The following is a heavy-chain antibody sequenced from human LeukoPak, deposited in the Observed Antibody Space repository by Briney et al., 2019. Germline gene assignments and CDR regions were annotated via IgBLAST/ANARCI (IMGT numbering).Heavy chain of an antibody. V-gene: IGHV4-39*01. CDR3: ARLSNSANFDY. CDR1: GGSISSSSYY. Sequence: SETLSLTCTVPGGSISSSSYYWGWIRQPPGKGLEWIGSIYYSGSTYYNPSLKSRVTISVDTSKNQFSLKLSSVTAADTAVYYCARLSNSANFDYWGQGTLVTVSS. J-gene: IGHJ4*02. D-gene: IGHD2-21*01. CDR2: IYYSGST.